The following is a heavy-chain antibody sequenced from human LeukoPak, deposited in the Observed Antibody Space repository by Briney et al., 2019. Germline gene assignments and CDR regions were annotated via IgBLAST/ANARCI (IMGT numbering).Heavy chain of an antibody. V-gene: IGHV4-38-2*02. J-gene: IGHJ6*03. CDR2: IYHSGST. D-gene: IGHD6-6*01. Sequence: SETLSLTCTVSGYSISSGYYWGWIRQPPGKGLEWIGSIYHSGSTYYNPSLKSRVTISVDTSKNQFSLKLSSVTAADTAVYYCARVRYSSSVLYYMDVWGKRTTVTVSS. CDR3: ARVRYSSSVLYYMDV. CDR1: GYSISSGYY.